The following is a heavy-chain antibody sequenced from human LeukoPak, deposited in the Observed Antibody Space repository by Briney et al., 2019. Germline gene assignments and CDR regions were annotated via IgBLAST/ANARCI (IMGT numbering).Heavy chain of an antibody. J-gene: IGHJ4*02. D-gene: IGHD2-15*01. V-gene: IGHV3-30-3*01. CDR1: GFTFTSYV. Sequence: GGSLRLSCVVSGFTFTSYVVHWVRQAPGKGLEWVTLVSSDGGIKYYADSVKGRFSVSRDISKNTLYLQMNSLRVDDTAVYYCARDSETTPIHVLGYWGQGTLVTVSS. CDR2: VSSDGGIK. CDR3: ARDSETTPIHVLGY.